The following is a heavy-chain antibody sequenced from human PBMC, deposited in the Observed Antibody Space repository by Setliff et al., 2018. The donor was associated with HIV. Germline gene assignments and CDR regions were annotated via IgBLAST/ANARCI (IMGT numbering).Heavy chain of an antibody. CDR1: GGTFSSYA. J-gene: IGHJ3*02. CDR3: ARDPAFGAFDI. CDR2: IIPILGIA. V-gene: IGHV1-69*10. Sequence: SVKVSCKASGGTFSSYAISWVRQAPGQGLEWMGGIIPILGIANYAQKFQGRVTITADKSTSTAYMELSSLRSEDTAVYYCARDPAFGAFDIWGQGTMVTVSS. D-gene: IGHD3-10*01.